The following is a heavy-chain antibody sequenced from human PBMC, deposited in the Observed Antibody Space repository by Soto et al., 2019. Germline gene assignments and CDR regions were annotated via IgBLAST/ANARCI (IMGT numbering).Heavy chain of an antibody. CDR3: AKWGELRSLDY. Sequence: SETLSLTCTVSGGSVSSGGHYWSWIRQPPGKGLEWIGYISYSGSTNYNPSLKSRVSISVDTSKNQFSLKLSSVTAADTAVYYCAKWGELRSLDYWGQGTLVTVSS. D-gene: IGHD1-26*01. CDR2: ISYSGST. V-gene: IGHV4-61*08. J-gene: IGHJ4*02. CDR1: GGSVSSGGHY.